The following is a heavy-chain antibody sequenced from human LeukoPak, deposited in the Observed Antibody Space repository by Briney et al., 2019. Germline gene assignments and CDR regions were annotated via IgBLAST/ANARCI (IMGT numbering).Heavy chain of an antibody. D-gene: IGHD3-10*01. CDR1: GFTFSSYG. CDR3: ARDRGSSGSYYFDS. CDR2: ISYDGSNK. Sequence: GGSLRLSCAASGFTFSSYGMHWVRQAPGKGLEWVAVISYDGSNKYYADSVKGRFTISRDNAQNSLYLRMDSLGAEDTAVYFCARDRGSSGSYYFDSWGQGTLVTVSS. V-gene: IGHV3-30*03. J-gene: IGHJ4*02.